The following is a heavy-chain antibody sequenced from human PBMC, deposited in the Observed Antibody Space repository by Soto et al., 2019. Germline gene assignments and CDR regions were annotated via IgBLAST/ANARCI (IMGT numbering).Heavy chain of an antibody. CDR1: GFTFSDSW. V-gene: IGHV3-7*03. CDR2: MNQHGTEK. J-gene: IGHJ4*02. Sequence: ASGGGLVQPGGSLRLSCEASGFTFSDSWMSWVRQFPGTGLEWVANMNQHGTEKYYVESVKGRFTISRDNAKNSLFLQMNSLRAEDTAIYYCAIGDSFDFGGQGTLVTVSS. CDR3: AIGDSFDF.